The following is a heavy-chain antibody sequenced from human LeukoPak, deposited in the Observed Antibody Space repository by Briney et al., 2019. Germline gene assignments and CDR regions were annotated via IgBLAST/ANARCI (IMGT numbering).Heavy chain of an antibody. CDR1: GGSISSGSHY. CDR2: IYTSGST. D-gene: IGHD2-15*01. V-gene: IGHV4-61*02. J-gene: IGHJ4*02. Sequence: SETLSLTCTVSGGSISSGSHYWSWIRQPAGKGLEWIGRIYTSGSTNYNPSLKSRGTISVDTSKKQFSLRLSSVTAADTAVYYCASGRAPSQNWGQGTLVTVSS. CDR3: ASGRAPSQN.